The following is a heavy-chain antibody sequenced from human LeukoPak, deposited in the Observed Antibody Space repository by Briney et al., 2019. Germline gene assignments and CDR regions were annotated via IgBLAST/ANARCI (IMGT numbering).Heavy chain of an antibody. CDR3: ARDLRMIVPAY. V-gene: IGHV1-18*01. CDR1: GYTFTSYG. D-gene: IGHD3-22*01. CDR2: ISAYNGNT. Sequence: ASVTVSFTASGYTFTSYGISWVRQAPGQGLEWMGWISAYNGNTNYAQKLQGRVTMTTDTSTSTAYMELRSLRSDDTAVYYCARDLRMIVPAYWGQGTLVTVSS. J-gene: IGHJ4*02.